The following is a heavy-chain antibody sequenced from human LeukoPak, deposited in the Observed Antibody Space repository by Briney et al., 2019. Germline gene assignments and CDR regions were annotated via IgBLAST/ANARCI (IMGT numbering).Heavy chain of an antibody. CDR2: IYYSGST. Sequence: SETLSLTCIVSGGSISSYYWSWIRQPPGKGLEWIGYIYYSGSTNYNLSLKSRGTISVDTSNNQFSLKLTSVTAADTAVYYCARSGRGNSAGFDCWGQGTLVTVSS. D-gene: IGHD3-10*01. V-gene: IGHV4-59*01. J-gene: IGHJ4*02. CDR3: ARSGRGNSAGFDC. CDR1: GGSISSYY.